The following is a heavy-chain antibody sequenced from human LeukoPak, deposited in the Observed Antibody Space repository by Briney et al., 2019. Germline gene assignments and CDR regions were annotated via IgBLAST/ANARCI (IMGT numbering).Heavy chain of an antibody. CDR2: INHSGST. CDR1: GGSFGGYY. V-gene: IGHV4-34*01. D-gene: IGHD2-2*02. CDR3: ARLPYCSGTSCYRLDAFDI. Sequence: SETLSLTCAVYGGSFGGYYWSWIRQPPGNGLGWIGEINHSGSTNYNRTLKTRFTISVDTSKDQFSLKWTSVTAADTAVYYCARLPYCSGTSCYRLDAFDIWGQGTMVSVSS. J-gene: IGHJ3*02.